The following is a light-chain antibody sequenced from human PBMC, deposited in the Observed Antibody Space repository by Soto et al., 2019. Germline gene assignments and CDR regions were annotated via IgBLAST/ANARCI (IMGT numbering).Light chain of an antibody. V-gene: IGLV2-18*02. CDR2: EVS. J-gene: IGLJ1*01. CDR3: SSYTSSSTLV. Sequence: QSALNQPASVSGSPGQSSTIPCTGTSSDVGSYNRVSWYQQPPGTAPKLMIYEVSNRPSGVPDRFSGAQSGNTAYLTISGLQAEDEAHYYCSSYTSSSTLVFGTGTQLTVL. CDR1: SSDVGSYNR.